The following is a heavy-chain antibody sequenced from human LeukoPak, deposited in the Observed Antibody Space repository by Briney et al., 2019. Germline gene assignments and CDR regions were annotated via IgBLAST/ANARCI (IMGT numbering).Heavy chain of an antibody. D-gene: IGHD3-3*01. CDR1: GFTFSSYA. Sequence: PGGSLRLSCAASGFTFSSYAMRWVRQAPGKGLEWVAVISYDGSNKYYADSVKGRFTIARDNSKITPYLQMNSLRAEDPAVYYCARDPEQPDVLRFLEWLSSFDSWGQGTLVTVSS. CDR3: ARDPEQPDVLRFLEWLSSFDS. J-gene: IGHJ4*02. V-gene: IGHV3-30-3*01. CDR2: ISYDGSNK.